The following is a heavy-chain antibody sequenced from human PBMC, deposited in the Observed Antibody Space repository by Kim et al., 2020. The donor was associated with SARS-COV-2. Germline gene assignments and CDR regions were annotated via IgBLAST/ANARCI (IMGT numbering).Heavy chain of an antibody. V-gene: IGHV7-4-1*02. CDR3: ARCRYSYGPNWFDP. J-gene: IGHJ5*02. D-gene: IGHD5-18*01. CDR2: INTNTGNP. CDR1: GYTFTSYA. Sequence: PSVKVSCKASGYTFTSYAMNWVRQAPGQGLEWMGWINTNTGNPTYAQGFTGRFVFSLDTSVSTAYLQISSLKAEDTAVYYCARCRYSYGPNWFDPWGQGTLVTVSS.